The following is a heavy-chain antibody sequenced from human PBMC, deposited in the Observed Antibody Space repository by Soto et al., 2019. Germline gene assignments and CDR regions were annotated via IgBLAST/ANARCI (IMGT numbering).Heavy chain of an antibody. CDR1: GDSVSSNSAA. Sequence: PSQTLSLTCAISGDSVSSNSAAWKWIRQSPSRDHEWLGRTYYRSKLYNDYAVSVKSRITINPDTSMNQFSLQLNSVTPEDTFVYFCARELRLTVTIWVIDYWGQGTLVTVAS. CDR2: TYYRSKLYN. D-gene: IGHD1-7*01. CDR3: ARELRLTVTIWVIDY. V-gene: IGHV6-1*01. J-gene: IGHJ4*02.